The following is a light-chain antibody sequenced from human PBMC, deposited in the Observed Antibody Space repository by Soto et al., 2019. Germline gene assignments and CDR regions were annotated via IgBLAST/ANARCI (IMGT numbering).Light chain of an antibody. Sequence: QSVLTQPASVSGSPGQSITISCTGTSSDVGAYNHVAWYQQHPGNAPKFMIYEVSNRPSGVSNRFTGSKSGNTASLTISGLQAEDEADYYCISYTGSSTSYVVGTGTKVTVL. CDR2: EVS. V-gene: IGLV2-14*01. CDR3: ISYTGSSTSYV. CDR1: SSDVGAYNH. J-gene: IGLJ1*01.